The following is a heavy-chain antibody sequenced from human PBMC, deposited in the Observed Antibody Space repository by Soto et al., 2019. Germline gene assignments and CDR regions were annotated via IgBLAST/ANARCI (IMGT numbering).Heavy chain of an antibody. J-gene: IGHJ6*02. D-gene: IGHD2-2*01. CDR2: IDPSDSYT. CDR1: GYSFTSYW. V-gene: IGHV5-10-1*01. CDR3: ARVHCSSTSCYFEDYYYYGMDV. Sequence: GESLKISCKGSGYSFTSYWISWVRQMPGKGLEWMGRIDPSDSYTNYSPSFQGHVTISADKSISTAYLQWSSLKASDTAMYYCARVHCSSTSCYFEDYYYYGMDVWGQGTTVTVSS.